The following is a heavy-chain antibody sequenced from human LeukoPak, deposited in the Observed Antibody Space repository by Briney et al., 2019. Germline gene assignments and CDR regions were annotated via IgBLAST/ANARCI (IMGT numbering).Heavy chain of an antibody. J-gene: IGHJ3*02. V-gene: IGHV3-30*02. Sequence: QPGGSLRLSCAASGFTFSSYGMHWVRQAPGKGLEWVAFIRYDGSNKYYADSVKGRFTISRDNSKNTLYLQMNSLRAEDTAVYYCAKTPYYFDSSGHSTFGAFDIWGQGTMVTVSS. D-gene: IGHD3-22*01. CDR2: IRYDGSNK. CDR3: AKTPYYFDSSGHSTFGAFDI. CDR1: GFTFSSYG.